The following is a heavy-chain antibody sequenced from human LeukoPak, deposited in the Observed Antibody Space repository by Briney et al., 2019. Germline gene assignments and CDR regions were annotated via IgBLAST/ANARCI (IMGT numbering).Heavy chain of an antibody. J-gene: IGHJ4*02. Sequence: SVKLSCKPSGGTFSSYAISWVRQAPGQGLEWMGGIIPIFGTANYAQKFQARVTITAHESTSTAYMQLSSLRSPDPAGQYRARGFSTVATFYYFDYWGQGTLVSVSS. CDR3: ARGFSTVATFYYFDY. CDR2: IIPIFGTA. V-gene: IGHV1-69*13. CDR1: GGTFSSYA. D-gene: IGHD5-12*01.